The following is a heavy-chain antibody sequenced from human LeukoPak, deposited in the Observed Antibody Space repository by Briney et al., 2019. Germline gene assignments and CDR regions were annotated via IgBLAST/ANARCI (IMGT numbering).Heavy chain of an antibody. Sequence: PGGSLRLSCAASGFTFSGYAMSWVRQAPGKGLEWVSAVSGSGGSTYYADSVKGRFTISRDNSKNTLYLQMNSLRAEDTAVYYCAKIPTYYDFWSGYYFDYWGQGTLVTVSS. J-gene: IGHJ4*02. D-gene: IGHD3-3*01. CDR1: GFTFSGYA. CDR2: VSGSGGST. CDR3: AKIPTYYDFWSGYYFDY. V-gene: IGHV3-23*01.